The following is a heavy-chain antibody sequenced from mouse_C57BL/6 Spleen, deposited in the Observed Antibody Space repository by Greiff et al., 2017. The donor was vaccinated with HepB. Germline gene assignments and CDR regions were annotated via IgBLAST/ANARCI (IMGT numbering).Heavy chain of an antibody. Sequence: QVTLKVSGPGILQSSQTLSLTCSFSGFSLSTSGMGVSWIRQPSGKGLEWLAHIYWDDDKRYNPSLKSRLTISKDTSRNQVFLKITSVDTADTATYYCARSPIYYDYDGYAMDYWGQGTSVTVSS. V-gene: IGHV8-12*01. CDR2: IYWDDDK. CDR3: ARSPIYYDYDGYAMDY. CDR1: GFSLSTSGMG. D-gene: IGHD2-4*01. J-gene: IGHJ4*01.